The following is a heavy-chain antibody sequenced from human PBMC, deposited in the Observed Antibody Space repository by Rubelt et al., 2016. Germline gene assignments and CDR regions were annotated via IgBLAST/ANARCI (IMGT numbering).Heavy chain of an antibody. J-gene: IGHJ5*02. CDR1: GFSFNIYE. D-gene: IGHD2/OR15-2a*01. CDR2: ITASGGAR. V-gene: IGHV3-48*03. Sequence: EVQLVESGGGLVQPGGSLRLSCAASGFSFNIYEMNWVRQAPGKGLEWVSYITASGGARYYAGAVKGRFTVSRDNAKNLRYLQMNNVTDDDTALYYCVRDEYGVGGDPWGQGTLVTVSS. CDR3: VRDEYGVGGDP.